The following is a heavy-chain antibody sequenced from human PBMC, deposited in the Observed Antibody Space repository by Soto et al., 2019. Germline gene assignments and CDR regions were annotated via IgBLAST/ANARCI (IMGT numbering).Heavy chain of an antibody. V-gene: IGHV1-18*01. CDR1: GYTFTSYG. J-gene: IGHJ6*02. D-gene: IGHD2-2*01. CDR2: ISAYNGNT. Sequence: ASVKVSCKASGYTFTSYGISWVRQAPGQGLEWMGWISAYNGNTNYAQKLQGRVTMTTDTSTSTAYMELRSLRSDDTAVYYCAREIGYCSSTSCYDNGMDVWGQGTTVTVSS. CDR3: AREIGYCSSTSCYDNGMDV.